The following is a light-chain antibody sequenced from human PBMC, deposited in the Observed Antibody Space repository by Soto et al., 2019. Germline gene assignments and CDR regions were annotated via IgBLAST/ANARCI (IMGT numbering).Light chain of an antibody. CDR2: EVS. CDR3: KQSIHLWT. V-gene: IGKV2D-29*01. J-gene: IGKJ5*01. Sequence: IVMTQTPLSLSVISGQPSSISCKSIQSLLHSDGKTYFYWSMQKPGQTPQILIYEVSNRFSGVQDRFSGIGSGTDFTLKISRVEAEEVGVDDCKQSIHLWTFGQGTRLEIK. CDR1: QSLLHSDGKTY.